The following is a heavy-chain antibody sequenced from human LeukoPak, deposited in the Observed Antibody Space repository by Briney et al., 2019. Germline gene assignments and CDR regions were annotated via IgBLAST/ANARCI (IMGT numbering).Heavy chain of an antibody. CDR2: FSGRGGST. V-gene: IGHV3-23*01. CDR3: AKGRGYIVVVTGDYFGY. CDR1: GFTFSSYA. D-gene: IGHD2-21*02. J-gene: IGHJ4*02. Sequence: GGSLRLSCAASGFTFSSYAMSWVRQAPGKGLEWVSAFSGRGGSTYYADSVKGRFTISRDNSKNTLYLQMNRLRGEHRAVYYCAKGRGYIVVVTGDYFGYWGQGTLVTVSS.